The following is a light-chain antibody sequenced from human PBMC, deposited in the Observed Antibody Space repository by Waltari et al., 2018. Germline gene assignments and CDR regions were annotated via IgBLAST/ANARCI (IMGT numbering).Light chain of an antibody. Sequence: QSALTQPPSASGSPGQSVTIPCTGTTSDVRGYNFLPWYQPHPGKAPRLIIYEVSERPSGVPDRFSGSKSGNTASLTVSGLQAEDEADYYCSSYVANNNPVFGGGTKLTVL. V-gene: IGLV2-8*01. CDR2: EVS. J-gene: IGLJ2*01. CDR3: SSYVANNNPV. CDR1: TSDVRGYNF.